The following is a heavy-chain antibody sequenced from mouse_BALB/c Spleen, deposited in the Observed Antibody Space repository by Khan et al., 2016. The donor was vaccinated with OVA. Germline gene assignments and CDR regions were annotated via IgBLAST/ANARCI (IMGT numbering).Heavy chain of an antibody. D-gene: IGHD1-1*01. CDR1: GFSFSSYS. CDR2: ISRGGTYT. CDR3: ARHRGCYGHSPYFDY. J-gene: IGHJ2*01. V-gene: IGHV5-6-4*01. Sequence: EVKLVESGGGLVRPGGSLKLSCAASGFSFSSYSMSWVRQTPEQRLEWVATISRGGTYTYYPDSVKGRFTISTDNAKNTPYLQMSSLKSEDTAMYYCARHRGCYGHSPYFDYWGQGTTLTVSS.